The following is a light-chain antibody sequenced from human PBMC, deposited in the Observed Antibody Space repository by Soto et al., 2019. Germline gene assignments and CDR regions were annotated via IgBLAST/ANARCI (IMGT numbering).Light chain of an antibody. CDR1: NSNIGSYF. Sequence: QPVLSQPPSASGTPGQRVTISCSGSNSNIGSYFVNWYQQLPGTAPKLLVYNNHQRPSGVPDRFSASKSDTSASLAISGLQSEDEADYYCATWDDSLNGPVFGGGTKLTVL. CDR3: ATWDDSLNGPV. J-gene: IGLJ3*02. CDR2: NNH. V-gene: IGLV1-44*01.